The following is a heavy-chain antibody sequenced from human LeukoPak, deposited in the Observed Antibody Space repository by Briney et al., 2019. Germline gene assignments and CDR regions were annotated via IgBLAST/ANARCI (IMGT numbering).Heavy chain of an antibody. CDR3: ARGRGPRPGPFDY. CDR1: GGTFSSYA. V-gene: IGHV1-69*05. J-gene: IGHJ4*02. Sequence: WASVKVSCKASGGTFSSYAISWVRQAPGQGLEWMGGIIPIFGTANYAQKFQGRVTITTDESTSTAYMELSSLRSEDTAVYYCARGRGPRPGPFDYWGQGTLVTASS. CDR2: IIPIFGTA. D-gene: IGHD2-2*01.